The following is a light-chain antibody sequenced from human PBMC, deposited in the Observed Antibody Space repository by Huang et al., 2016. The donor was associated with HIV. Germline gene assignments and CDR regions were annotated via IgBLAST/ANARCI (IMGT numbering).Light chain of an antibody. Sequence: EIVMTQSPATLSVSPGERVTLSCRASQSVSSSLAWYQHKPGQALRLLIYGASTRATCIPARFSGSGSGTEFTLTISSLQSEDFAVYYCQQYNNWPLYTFGQGTKLEIK. CDR2: GAS. J-gene: IGKJ2*01. V-gene: IGKV3-15*01. CDR3: QQYNNWPLYT. CDR1: QSVSSS.